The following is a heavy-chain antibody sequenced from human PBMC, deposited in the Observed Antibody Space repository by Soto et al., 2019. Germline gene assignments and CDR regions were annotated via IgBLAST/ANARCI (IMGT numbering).Heavy chain of an antibody. CDR3: AKDIFGGSYDFWH. Sequence: EVRLVESGGGLVQPGGSLRLSCAASGFIVSGIFMTWVRQVPGQGPEWVSTLSSDDKTYYADSVRGRFTISRDRSKNTLFLKMNTLRAEDTAVDHCAKDIFGGSYDFWHGGQGTLVTVSS. D-gene: IGHD3-3*01. CDR1: GFIVSGIF. CDR2: LSSDDKT. V-gene: IGHV3-66*01. J-gene: IGHJ4*02.